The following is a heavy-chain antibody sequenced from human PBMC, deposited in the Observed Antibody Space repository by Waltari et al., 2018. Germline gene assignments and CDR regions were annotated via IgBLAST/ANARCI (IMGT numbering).Heavy chain of an antibody. Sequence: QVQLQQWGAGLLKPSETLSLTCAVYGGSFSGYYWSWIRQPPGKGLEWIGESNHSGSTNYNPSLKSRVTISVDTSKNQFSLKLSSVTAADTAVYYCATYCSGGSCYARGLGYWGQGTLVTVSS. CDR3: ATYCSGGSCYARGLGY. V-gene: IGHV4-34*01. J-gene: IGHJ4*02. CDR2: SNHSGST. CDR1: GGSFSGYY. D-gene: IGHD2-15*01.